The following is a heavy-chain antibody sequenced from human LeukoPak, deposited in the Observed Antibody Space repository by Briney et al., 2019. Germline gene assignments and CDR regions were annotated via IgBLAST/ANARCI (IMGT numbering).Heavy chain of an antibody. CDR2: INHSGST. D-gene: IGHD2-2*01. J-gene: IGHJ5*02. Sequence: PSETLSLTCAVSGGSIRRDGNLWGWIRQPPGKGLEWIGEINHSGSTNYNPSLKSRVTISVDTSKNQFSLKLNSVTAADTAVYYCARECNQGGYQPLDPWGQGTLVTVSS. CDR3: ARECNQGGYQPLDP. V-gene: IGHV4-34*01. CDR1: GGSIRRDGNL.